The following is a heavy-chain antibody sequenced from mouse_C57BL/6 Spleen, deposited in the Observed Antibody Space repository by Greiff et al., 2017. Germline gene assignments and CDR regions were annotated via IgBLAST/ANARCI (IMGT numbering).Heavy chain of an antibody. CDR1: GYAFSSYW. D-gene: IGHD2-5*01. J-gene: IGHJ2*01. CDR2: IYPGDGDT. V-gene: IGHV1-80*01. CDR3: ARSYSNYYFDY. Sequence: QVQLQQSGAELVKPGASVKISCKASGYAFSSYWMNWVKQRPGEGLEWIGQIYPGDGDTNYNGKFKGKATLTADKSSSTAYMQLSSLTSEDSAVYFGARSYSNYYFDYWGQGTTLTVSS.